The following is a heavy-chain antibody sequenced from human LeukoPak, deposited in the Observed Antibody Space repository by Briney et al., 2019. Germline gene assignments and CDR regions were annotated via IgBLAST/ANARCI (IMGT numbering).Heavy chain of an antibody. CDR2: IWYDGSNK. V-gene: IGHV3-33*01. CDR3: AREKQKYSSGWYCLDY. CDR1: GFTFSTYA. D-gene: IGHD6-19*01. J-gene: IGHJ4*02. Sequence: PGGSLRLSCAASGFTFSTYALHWVRQAPGKGLEWVALIWYDGSNKYYADSVKGRFTISRDNSKNTLYLQMNSLRAEDTAVYYCAREKQKYSSGWYCLDYWGQGTLVTVSS.